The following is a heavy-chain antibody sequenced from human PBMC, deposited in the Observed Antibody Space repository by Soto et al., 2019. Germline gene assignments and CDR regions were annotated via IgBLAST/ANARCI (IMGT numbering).Heavy chain of an antibody. CDR3: ARTRNGGSWAAWF. V-gene: IGHV4-61*08. CDR1: GASVTSGGYY. Sequence: LSLTCTVSGASVTSGGYYWSWIRQPPGKGLEWIGFIIYNGATKYNPSLESRVTMSVDTSKNQFLLKLSSVTAADTAVYYCARTRNGGSWAAWFWGQGTLVTVSS. J-gene: IGHJ4*02. D-gene: IGHD2-15*01. CDR2: IIYNGAT.